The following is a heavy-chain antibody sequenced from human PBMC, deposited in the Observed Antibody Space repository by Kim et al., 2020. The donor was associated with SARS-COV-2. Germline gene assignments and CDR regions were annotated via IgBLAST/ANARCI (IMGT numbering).Heavy chain of an antibody. CDR3: GQYPNGDYIGAFDF. V-gene: IGHV3-23*01. Sequence: GGSLRLSCAASGFTFSNYALTWVRHSPGKGLEWVSSIRGSGDSTEYADSEKGRFTISRDNSKNILSLQMNSLRGDDTALYYCGQYPNGDYIGAFDFCGQG. CDR1: GFTFSNYA. D-gene: IGHD4-17*01. CDR2: IRGSGDST. J-gene: IGHJ3*01.